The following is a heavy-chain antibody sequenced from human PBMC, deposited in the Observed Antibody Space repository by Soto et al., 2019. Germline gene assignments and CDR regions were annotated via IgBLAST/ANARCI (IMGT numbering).Heavy chain of an antibody. V-gene: IGHV3-30*04. D-gene: IGHD6-19*01. J-gene: IGHJ6*02. CDR2: ISYDGSNK. CDR3: ARDRTVAGTYYYYYGMDV. CDR1: GFTFSSYA. Sequence: GESLKISCEAPGFTFSSYAMHWVRQAPGKGLEWVAVISYDGSNKYYADSVKGRFTISRDNSKNTLYLQMNSLRAEDTAVYYCARDRTVAGTYYYYYGMDVWGQGTTVTVSS.